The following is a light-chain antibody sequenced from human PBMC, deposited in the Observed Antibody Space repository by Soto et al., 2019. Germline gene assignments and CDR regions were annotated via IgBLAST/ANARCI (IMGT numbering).Light chain of an antibody. Sequence: QSVLTQPASVSGSVGQSITISCTGTSSDVGGYDFVSWYQHHPGKAPKLIIYEVRTRLSGVSDRSAGSKSGNTASLTISGLQAEDEADFYCSSYTSDWGVFVTGTKLTVL. CDR2: EVR. V-gene: IGLV2-14*01. CDR3: SSYTSDWGV. J-gene: IGLJ1*01. CDR1: SSDVGGYDF.